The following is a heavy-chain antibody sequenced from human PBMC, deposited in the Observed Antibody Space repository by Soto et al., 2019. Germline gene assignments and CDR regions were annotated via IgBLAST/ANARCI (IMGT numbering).Heavy chain of an antibody. CDR3: ARDSLRFLEWFFAY. V-gene: IGHV3-30-3*01. CDR2: ISYDGSNK. D-gene: IGHD3-3*01. J-gene: IGHJ4*02. CDR1: GFTFSSYA. Sequence: PGGSLRLSCAASGFTFSSYAMHWVRQAPGKGLEWVAVISYDGSNKYYADSVKGRFTISRDNPKNTLYLQMNSLRAEDTAVYYCARDSLRFLEWFFAYWGQGTLVTVSS.